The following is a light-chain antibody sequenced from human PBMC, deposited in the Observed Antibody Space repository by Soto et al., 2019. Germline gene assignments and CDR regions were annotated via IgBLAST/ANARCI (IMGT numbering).Light chain of an antibody. V-gene: IGKV4-1*01. Sequence: DIVMTQSPDSLAVSLGEGATINCKSSQSVLSNSNNKNYLAWYQQKPGQRPKLLIYWASTRESGVPDRFSGSGSGTDFTLTISSLQAEDVAVYSCQQYYSTPWTFGQGTKVEIK. CDR2: WAS. J-gene: IGKJ1*01. CDR1: QSVLSNSNNKNY. CDR3: QQYYSTPWT.